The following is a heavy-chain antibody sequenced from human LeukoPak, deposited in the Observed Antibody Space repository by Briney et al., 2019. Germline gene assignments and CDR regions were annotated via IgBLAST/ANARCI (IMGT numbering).Heavy chain of an antibody. Sequence: PGGSLRLSCAASGFTFTSYAMSWVRQAPGKGLEWGSAISSSGGSTYYADSVKGRFTISRDNSKNTLYLQMNSLRAEDTAVYYCAKDRDSSSCPWGQGTLVTVSS. CDR3: AKDRDSSSCP. CDR2: ISSSGGST. CDR1: GFTFTSYA. V-gene: IGHV3-23*01. D-gene: IGHD6-13*01. J-gene: IGHJ5*02.